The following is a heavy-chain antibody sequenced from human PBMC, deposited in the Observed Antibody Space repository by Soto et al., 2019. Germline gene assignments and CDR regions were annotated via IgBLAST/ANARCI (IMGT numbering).Heavy chain of an antibody. CDR3: AKDLKRYYGSGSYQGAFDI. CDR1: GFTFSSYA. CDR2: ISGSGGST. Sequence: GGSLRLSCAASGFTFSSYAMSWVRQAPGKGLEWVSAISGSGGSTYYADSVKGRFTISRDNSKNTLYLQMNSLRAEDTAVYYCAKDLKRYYGSGSYQGAFDIWGQGTMVTVSS. V-gene: IGHV3-23*01. D-gene: IGHD3-10*01. J-gene: IGHJ3*02.